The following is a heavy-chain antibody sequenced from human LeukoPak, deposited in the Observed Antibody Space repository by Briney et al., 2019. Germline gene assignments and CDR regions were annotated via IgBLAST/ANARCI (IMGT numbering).Heavy chain of an antibody. D-gene: IGHD2-21*02. CDR2: LNSDGSVT. J-gene: IGHJ4*02. CDR1: GFTFSLYW. Sequence: GGSLRLSCAASGFTFSLYWMHWVRQTPGKGLVWVSRLNSDGSVTNYADSVKGRFTISRDNAKNTLYLQMDSLRAEDTALYYCVREYCGGDCYTDFWGQGTLVTVSS. V-gene: IGHV3-74*01. CDR3: VREYCGGDCYTDF.